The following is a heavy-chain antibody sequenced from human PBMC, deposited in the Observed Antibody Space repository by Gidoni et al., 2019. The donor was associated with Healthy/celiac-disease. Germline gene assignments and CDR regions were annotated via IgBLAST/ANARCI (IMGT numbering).Heavy chain of an antibody. CDR2: ISYDGSNK. CDR3: ARPGVREVWLVLGYFQH. Sequence: QVQLVASWVGVVQPGRSLRLSCAASGCPFSSYAMHWVRQAPGKGLEWVAVISYDGSNKYYADSVKGLFTISRDNSKNTLYLQMNSLRAEDTAVYYCARPGVREVWLVLGYFQHWGQGTLVTVSS. D-gene: IGHD6-19*01. V-gene: IGHV3-30-3*01. CDR1: GCPFSSYA. J-gene: IGHJ1*01.